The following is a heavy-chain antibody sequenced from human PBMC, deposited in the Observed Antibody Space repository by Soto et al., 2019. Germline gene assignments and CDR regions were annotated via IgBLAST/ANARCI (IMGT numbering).Heavy chain of an antibody. V-gene: IGHV4-31*03. CDR2: IYYSGST. D-gene: IGHD3-22*01. Sequence: KASETLSLTCTVSGGSISSGGYYWSWIRQHPGKGLEWIGYIYYSGSTYYNPSLKSRVTISVDTSKNQFSLKLSSVTAADTAVYYCARAGDSSGYYPYFDYWGQGTRVTVSS. CDR3: ARAGDSSGYYPYFDY. CDR1: GGSISSGGYY. J-gene: IGHJ4*02.